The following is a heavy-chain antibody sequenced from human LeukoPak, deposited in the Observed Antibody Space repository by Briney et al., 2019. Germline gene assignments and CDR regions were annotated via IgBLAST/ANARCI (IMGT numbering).Heavy chain of an antibody. CDR1: GYTFTSYG. Sequence: ASVKVSCKASGYTFTSYGISWVRQAPGQGLEWMGWISAYNGNTNYAQKLQGRVTITRNTSISTAYMELSSLRSEDTAVYYCARMRYCTITSCYAGGNWFDPWGQGTLVTVSS. J-gene: IGHJ5*02. CDR3: ARMRYCTITSCYAGGNWFDP. D-gene: IGHD2-2*01. CDR2: ISAYNGNT. V-gene: IGHV1-18*01.